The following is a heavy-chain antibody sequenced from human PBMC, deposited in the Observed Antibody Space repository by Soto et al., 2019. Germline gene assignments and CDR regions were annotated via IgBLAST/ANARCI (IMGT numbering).Heavy chain of an antibody. Sequence: KPSETLSLTCTVSGGPISSGGYYWSWIRQHPXKGLEWIGYIYYSGSTYYNPSLKSRVTISVDTSKNQFSLKLSSVTAADTAVYYCARGDTDDYGDYNWFDPWGQGTLVTVSS. CDR1: GGPISSGGYY. CDR2: IYYSGST. D-gene: IGHD4-17*01. J-gene: IGHJ5*02. V-gene: IGHV4-31*03. CDR3: ARGDTDDYGDYNWFDP.